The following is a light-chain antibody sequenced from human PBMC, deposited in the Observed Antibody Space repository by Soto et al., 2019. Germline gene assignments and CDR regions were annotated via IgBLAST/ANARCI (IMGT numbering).Light chain of an antibody. CDR2: DVS. V-gene: IGLV2-14*01. J-gene: IGLJ1*01. CDR1: SSDVGGYNY. CDR3: SSYTSSSTL. Sequence: ALTHPASVSGSPGQSITISCTGTSSDVGGYNYVSWYQQHPGKAPKLMIYDVSNRPSGVSNRFSGSKSGNTASLTISGLQAEDEADYYCSSYTSSSTLFGTGTKVTVL.